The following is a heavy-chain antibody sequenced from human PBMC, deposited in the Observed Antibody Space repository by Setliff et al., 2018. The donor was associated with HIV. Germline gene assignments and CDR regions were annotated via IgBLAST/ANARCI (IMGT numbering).Heavy chain of an antibody. CDR1: GGTFSSYA. CDR3: ARDLWGLSYYYYYMDV. J-gene: IGHJ6*03. D-gene: IGHD2-21*01. V-gene: IGHV1-69*13. Sequence: GASVKVSCKASGGTFSSYAISWVRQAPGQGLEWMGGIIPIFGTANYAQKFQGRVTITADESTSTAYMELRSLKSDDTAVYYCARDLWGLSYYYYYMDVWGKGTTVTVSS. CDR2: IIPIFGTA.